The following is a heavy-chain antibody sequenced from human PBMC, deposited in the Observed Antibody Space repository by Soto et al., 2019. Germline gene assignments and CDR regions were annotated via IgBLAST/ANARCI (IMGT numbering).Heavy chain of an antibody. CDR3: AREGQADNYYYYGMDV. V-gene: IGHV3-7*01. CDR2: IKQDGSEK. Sequence: EVQLVESGGGLVQPGGSLRLSCAASGFTFSSYWMSWVRQAPGKGLEWVANIKQDGSEKYYVDSVKGRFTITRDNAKNSLDLQMNSPRAEDTAVYYCAREGQADNYYYYGMDVWGQGTTVTVSS. J-gene: IGHJ6*02. CDR1: GFTFSSYW. D-gene: IGHD2-15*01.